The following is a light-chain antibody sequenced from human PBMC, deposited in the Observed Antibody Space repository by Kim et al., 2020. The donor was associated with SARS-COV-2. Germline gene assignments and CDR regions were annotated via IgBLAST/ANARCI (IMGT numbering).Light chain of an antibody. Sequence: APGKTARITCGGNNMGSKSVHWYQQKPGQAPVLVIYYDSDRPSGIPERFSGSNSGNTATLTSSRVEAGDEADYYCQVWDSSSDHRVFGGGTQLTVL. J-gene: IGLJ3*02. CDR2: YDS. CDR1: NMGSKS. V-gene: IGLV3-21*04. CDR3: QVWDSSSDHRV.